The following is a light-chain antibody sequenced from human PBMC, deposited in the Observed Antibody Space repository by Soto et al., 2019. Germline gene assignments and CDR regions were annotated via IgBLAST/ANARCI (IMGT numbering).Light chain of an antibody. CDR1: QSVSSNY. CDR2: GAS. CDR3: QQYSSSPLT. J-gene: IGKJ4*01. Sequence: EIVLTQSPGTLSLSPGERATLSCRASQSVSSNYLAWYQQKPGQAPRLLIYGASSRATGVPDRFSGSGSGTDFTLTISKLEPEDFAVYYCQQYSSSPLTFGGGTKVDI. V-gene: IGKV3-20*01.